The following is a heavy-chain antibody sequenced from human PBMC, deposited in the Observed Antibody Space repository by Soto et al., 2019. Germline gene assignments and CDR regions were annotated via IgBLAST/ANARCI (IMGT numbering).Heavy chain of an antibody. D-gene: IGHD1-1*01. V-gene: IGHV3-33*01. CDR1: GFTFSSYG. CDR2: IWYDGTNE. CDR3: VRDLGNDSDY. Sequence: QVQLVESGGGVVQPGRSLGLSCEASGFTFSSYGMHWVRKAPGKGMEWLAIIWYDGTNEDYADSVKGRFTISRDNSKNTLYLQMNSLRTEDTAVYYCVRDLGNDSDYWGQGTLVTVSS. J-gene: IGHJ4*02.